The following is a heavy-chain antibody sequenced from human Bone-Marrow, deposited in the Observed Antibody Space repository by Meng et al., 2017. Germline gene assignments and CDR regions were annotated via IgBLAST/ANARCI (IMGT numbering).Heavy chain of an antibody. V-gene: IGHV4-39*07. Sequence: SETLSLTCTVSGGSISSSSYYWGWIRQPPGKGLEWIGSIYYSGSTYYNPSLKSRVTISVDTSKNQFSLKLSSVTAADTAVYYCARDRGHTKAFDYWGQGTRVTVSS. CDR1: GGSISSSSYY. J-gene: IGHJ4*02. CDR3: ARDRGHTKAFDY. D-gene: IGHD2-15*01. CDR2: IYYSGST.